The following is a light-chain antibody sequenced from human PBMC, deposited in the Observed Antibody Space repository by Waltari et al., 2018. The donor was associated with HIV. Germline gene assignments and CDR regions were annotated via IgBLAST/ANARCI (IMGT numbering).Light chain of an antibody. CDR1: SSDVGGYNL. V-gene: IGLV2-23*02. CDR3: CAYAGSTTYGI. J-gene: IGLJ2*01. CDR2: GVI. Sequence: QSALTQPASVSGSPGHSITISGTGTSSDVGGYNLVSWYQQHPGKAPKLMIYGVIKRPSGVSNRFSGSKSGNTASLTISGLQAEDEADYYCCAYAGSTTYGIFGGGTKLTVL.